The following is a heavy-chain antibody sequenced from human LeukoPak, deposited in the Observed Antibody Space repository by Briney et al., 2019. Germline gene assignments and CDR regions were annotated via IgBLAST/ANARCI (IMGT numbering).Heavy chain of an antibody. Sequence: SETLSLTCSVSGDSISISLFYWGWIRQPPGKGLEWIGTIYHGGDTYYNPSLNSRVTISVDTSRNQFSVKMSSVTAADTAVYYCARVGATTVTTRYYFDSWGQGTLVTVSS. V-gene: IGHV4-39*01. CDR1: GDSISISLFY. CDR2: IYHGGDT. D-gene: IGHD4-17*01. J-gene: IGHJ4*02. CDR3: ARVGATTVTTRYYFDS.